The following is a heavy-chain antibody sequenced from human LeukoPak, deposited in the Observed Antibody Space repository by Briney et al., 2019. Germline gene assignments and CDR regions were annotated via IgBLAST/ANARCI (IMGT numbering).Heavy chain of an antibody. CDR2: IYHSGST. D-gene: IGHD3-9*01. Sequence: ASETLSLTCAVSGGSISSGGYSWSWIRQPPGKGLEWIGYIYHSGSTYYNPSLKSRVTISVDRSKNQFSLKLSSVTAADTAAYYCARAITIFDYYFDYWGQGTLVTVSS. CDR1: GGSISSGGYS. J-gene: IGHJ4*02. V-gene: IGHV4-30-2*01. CDR3: ARAITIFDYYFDY.